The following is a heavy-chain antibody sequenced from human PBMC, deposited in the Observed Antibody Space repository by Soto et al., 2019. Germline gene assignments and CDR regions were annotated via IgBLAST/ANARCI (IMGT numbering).Heavy chain of an antibody. J-gene: IGHJ2*01. CDR3: ARGNHRWLQLWYFDL. V-gene: IGHV1-69*12. Sequence: QVQLVQSGAEVKKPGSSVTVSCKASGGTISSYTISWVRQAPGQGLEWMGGIIPIFGTANYAQKFQGRVTIPADESTSTAYMELSSLRSEDTAVYYCARGNHRWLQLWYFDLWGRGTLVTVSS. CDR2: IIPIFGTA. CDR1: GGTISSYT. D-gene: IGHD5-12*01.